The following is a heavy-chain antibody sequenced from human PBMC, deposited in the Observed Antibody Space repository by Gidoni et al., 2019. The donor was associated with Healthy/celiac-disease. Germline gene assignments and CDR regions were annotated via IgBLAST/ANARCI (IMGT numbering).Heavy chain of an antibody. D-gene: IGHD3-22*01. CDR2: IIPIFGTA. CDR1: GGTFSSYA. V-gene: IGHV1-69*01. J-gene: IGHJ4*02. Sequence: QVQLVQSGAAVKKPGSSVKVSCKASGGTFSSYAISWVRQAPGQGLEWMGGIIPIFGTANYAQKFQGRVTITADESTSTAYMELSSLRSEDTAVYYCARGFLRPRHYDSSDYLPGYWGQGTLVTVSS. CDR3: ARGFLRPRHYDSSDYLPGY.